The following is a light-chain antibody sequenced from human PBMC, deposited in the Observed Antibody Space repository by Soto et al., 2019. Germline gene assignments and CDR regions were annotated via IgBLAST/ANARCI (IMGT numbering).Light chain of an antibody. Sequence: ILMTQSPATLSVSRGERATLSCRASQSVNNNLPWYQQKPGQAPRLLIYDASTRPTGIPARLSGSGSGTDLTLTLTGLQSQDFEVYYYQRYNNWPAWTFGQETKVDIK. V-gene: IGKV3-15*01. CDR1: QSVNNN. J-gene: IGKJ1*01. CDR2: DAS. CDR3: QRYNNWPAWT.